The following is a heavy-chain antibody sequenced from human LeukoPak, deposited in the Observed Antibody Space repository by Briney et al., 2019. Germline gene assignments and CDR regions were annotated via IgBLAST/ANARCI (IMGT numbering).Heavy chain of an antibody. V-gene: IGHV4-30-2*01. J-gene: IGHJ4*02. CDR3: ARDYGSGSSVDY. CDR1: GGSISSGGYY. Sequence: SQTLSLTCTVPGGSISSGGYYWSWIRQPPRKGLEWIGYIYHSGSTYYNPSLKSRVTISVDRSKNQFSLQLSSVTAADTAVYYCARDYGSGSSVDYWGQATLVTVSS. CDR2: IYHSGST. D-gene: IGHD3-10*01.